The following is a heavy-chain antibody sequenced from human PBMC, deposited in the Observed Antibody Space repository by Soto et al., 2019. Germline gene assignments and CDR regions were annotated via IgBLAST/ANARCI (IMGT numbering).Heavy chain of an antibody. D-gene: IGHD1-7*01. CDR2: ISWNSGSI. J-gene: IGHJ4*02. CDR1: GFTFDDYA. V-gene: IGHV3-9*01. CDR3: AKDKIRGITGTPGYFDY. Sequence: SLRLSCAASGFTFDDYAMHWVRQAPGKGLEWVSGISWNSGSIGYADSVKGRFTISRDNAKNSLYLQMNSLRAEDTALYYCAKDKIRGITGTPGYFDYWGQGTLVTVSS.